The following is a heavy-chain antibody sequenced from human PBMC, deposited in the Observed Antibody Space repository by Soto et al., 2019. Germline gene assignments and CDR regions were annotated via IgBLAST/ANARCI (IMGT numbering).Heavy chain of an antibody. D-gene: IGHD3-22*01. J-gene: IGHJ4*02. CDR2: IWNDGSRE. Sequence: QVQVVESGGGVVQPGRSLRLSCVASGFTFSKYGMHWVRQAPGRGLEWVAVIWNDGSREQYGDSVKGRFTISRDNSKNTLYLQMNSLRAEDTAVYYCARRLYYYDSSGSSYDYWGQGTLVTVSS. V-gene: IGHV3-33*01. CDR1: GFTFSKYG. CDR3: ARRLYYYDSSGSSYDY.